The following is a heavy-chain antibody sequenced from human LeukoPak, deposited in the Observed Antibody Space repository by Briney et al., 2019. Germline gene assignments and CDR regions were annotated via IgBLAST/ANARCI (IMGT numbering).Heavy chain of an antibody. D-gene: IGHD6-13*01. J-gene: IGHJ6*02. V-gene: IGHV3-7*01. Sequence: GGSLRLSCAASGFTFDTYWMSWVRQAPGKGPEWVANIKQDGSEKYYVASVKGRFTISRDNTKNSLYLQMNSLRAEDTAVYYCARDSIAAAEYYYYYGMDVWGQGTTVTVSS. CDR2: IKQDGSEK. CDR1: GFTFDTYW. CDR3: ARDSIAAAEYYYYYGMDV.